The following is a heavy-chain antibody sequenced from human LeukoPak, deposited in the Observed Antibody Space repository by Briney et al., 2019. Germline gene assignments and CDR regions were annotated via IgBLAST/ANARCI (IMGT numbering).Heavy chain of an antibody. CDR2: VSGDGVST. J-gene: IGHJ4*02. CDR1: EFTFSSYASYA. V-gene: IGHV3-23*01. Sequence: GGSLRLSCAASEFTFSSYASYAMSWVRQAPGKGLEWVSAVSGDGVSTFYADSVKGRFTISRDASKRTLFLKMSSLRAEDTAVYYCAKDRGSNNFWTGGIAQWGQGTLVTVSS. D-gene: IGHD3/OR15-3a*01. CDR3: AKDRGSNNFWTGGIAQ.